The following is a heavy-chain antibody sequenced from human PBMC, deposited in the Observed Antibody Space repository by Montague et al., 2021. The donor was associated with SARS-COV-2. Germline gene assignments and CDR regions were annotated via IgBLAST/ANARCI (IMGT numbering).Heavy chain of an antibody. V-gene: IGHV4-61*01. CDR1: FGSGSMATRR. D-gene: IGHD3-10*01. CDR3: ASSGGYYYYYEGVDV. CDR2: IHYSGST. J-gene: IGHJ6*02. Sequence: SETLSLTCTGDFGSGSMATRRKSGNQPPAWKGLQWIGYIHYSGSTSYNPSLKSRVTISVDMSKNQFSLKLNSVTAADTAVYYCASSGGYYYYYEGVDVWGQGTTVTVSS.